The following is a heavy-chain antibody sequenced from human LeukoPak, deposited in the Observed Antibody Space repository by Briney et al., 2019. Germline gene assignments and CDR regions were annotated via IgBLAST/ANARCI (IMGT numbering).Heavy chain of an antibody. Sequence: ASVKVSCKASGYTFTSYGISWVRQAPGQGLEWMGWISAYNGITNYAQMLQGRVTMTTDTSTSTAYMELRSLRSDDTAVYYCARVGVSGWYFVGGYFDYWGQGTLVTVSS. CDR3: ARVGVSGWYFVGGYFDY. CDR1: GYTFTSYG. CDR2: ISAYNGIT. V-gene: IGHV1-18*01. D-gene: IGHD6-19*01. J-gene: IGHJ4*02.